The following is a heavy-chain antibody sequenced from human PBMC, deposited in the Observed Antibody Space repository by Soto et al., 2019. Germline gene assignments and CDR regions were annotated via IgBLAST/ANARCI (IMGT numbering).Heavy chain of an antibody. Sequence: SVKVSCKASGGTFSSYAISWVRQAPGQGLEWMGGIIPIFGTANYAQKFQGGVTITADKSTSTAYMELSSLRSEDTAVYYCARGYCSSTSCYERLHNYGMDVWGQGTTVTVSS. V-gene: IGHV1-69*06. CDR3: ARGYCSSTSCYERLHNYGMDV. CDR2: IIPIFGTA. D-gene: IGHD2-2*01. CDR1: GGTFSSYA. J-gene: IGHJ6*02.